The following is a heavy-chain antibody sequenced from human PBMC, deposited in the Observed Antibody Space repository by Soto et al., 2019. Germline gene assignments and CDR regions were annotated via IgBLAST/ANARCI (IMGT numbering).Heavy chain of an antibody. Sequence: QVQLQESGPGLVKPSQTLSLTCTVSGGSISSGTYYWSWIRQHPGKGLEWLGFIYYNGNAFYNPSLKSRVAISLDTSKNQFSLKLSSLTAADTAVYFCARGELWWDFWGQGTLVTVSS. CDR3: ARGELWWDF. V-gene: IGHV4-31*03. J-gene: IGHJ4*02. CDR2: IYYNGNA. CDR1: GGSISSGTYY. D-gene: IGHD3-10*01.